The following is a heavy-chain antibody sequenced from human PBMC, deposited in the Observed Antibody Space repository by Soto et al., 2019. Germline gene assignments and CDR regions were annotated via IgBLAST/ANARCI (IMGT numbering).Heavy chain of an antibody. CDR2: ISAYNGNT. CDR3: ARAPPPPDY. CDR1: GYTFASYA. J-gene: IGHJ4*02. Sequence: QVQLVQSGAEVKKPGASVKVSCKASGYTFASYAISWMRQAPGQGLEWMGWISAYNGNTNYAQKLQGRVTMTTDTSTTTAYMELTTPRPHATPEYYCARAPPPPDYWGQGTLVTVSS. V-gene: IGHV1-18*01.